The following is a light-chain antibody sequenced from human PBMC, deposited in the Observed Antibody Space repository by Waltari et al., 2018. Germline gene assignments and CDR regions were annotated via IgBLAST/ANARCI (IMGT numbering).Light chain of an antibody. CDR3: QSYDSSLSGSV. J-gene: IGLJ1*01. Sequence: QSVLTQPPSVSGAPGQRVTISCTGSSSNTGAGYNVHWYQQLPGTAPKLLIYGNSNRPSGVPDRFSGSKSGPSASLAITGLQAEDEADYYCQSYDSSLSGSVFGTGTKVTVL. CDR2: GNS. CDR1: SSNTGAGYN. V-gene: IGLV1-40*01.